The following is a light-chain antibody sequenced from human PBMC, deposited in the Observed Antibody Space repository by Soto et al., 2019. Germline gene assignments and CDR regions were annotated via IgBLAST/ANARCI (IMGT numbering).Light chain of an antibody. Sequence: QSVLTQPPSASGSPGQSVTISCTGTSIDVGGYNYVSWYQQHPGKAPKLMFYEVSMRPSGSPDRFSGSMSGNTTSLSVSGLQGEDEADYYCSSYAGNNNFVFGGGTKVTVL. V-gene: IGLV2-8*01. CDR3: SSYAGNNNFV. J-gene: IGLJ2*01. CDR2: EVS. CDR1: SIDVGGYNY.